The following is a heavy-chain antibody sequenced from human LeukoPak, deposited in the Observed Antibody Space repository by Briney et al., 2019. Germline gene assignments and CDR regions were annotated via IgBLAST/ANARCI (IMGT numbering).Heavy chain of an antibody. Sequence: GASVKVSCKASGGTFSSYAISWVRQAPGQGLEWMGWISPYNGSTNYAKNLQGRVTMTTHTSTNTAYMDLRSLRSDDTAVYYCARVFNWALFPMYYFDYWGQGTLVTVSS. CDR3: ARVFNWALFPMYYFDY. D-gene: IGHD7-27*01. V-gene: IGHV1-18*01. CDR1: GGTFSSYA. CDR2: ISPYNGST. J-gene: IGHJ4*02.